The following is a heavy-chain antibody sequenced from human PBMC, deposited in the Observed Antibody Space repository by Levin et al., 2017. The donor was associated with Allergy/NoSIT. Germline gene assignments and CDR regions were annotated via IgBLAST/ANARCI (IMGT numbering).Heavy chain of an antibody. J-gene: IGHJ5*02. V-gene: IGHV3-30*18. CDR2: ISYDGTNE. Sequence: SCAASGFTFSSYGMHWVRQAPGKGLEWVAMISYDGTNEFYADSVKGRFTISKDNSKNTLYLQMNSLRAEDTAIYYCAKSSTTVIRRWFDPWGQGTLVTVSS. CDR3: AKSSTTVIRRWFDP. D-gene: IGHD4-17*01. CDR1: GFTFSSYG.